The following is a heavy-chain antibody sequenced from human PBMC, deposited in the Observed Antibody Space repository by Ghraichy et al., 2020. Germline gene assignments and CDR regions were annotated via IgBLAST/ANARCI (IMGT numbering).Heavy chain of an antibody. CDR2: ISWNSGSI. CDR3: AKDSSLFAAIAAACFDY. D-gene: IGHD6-13*01. V-gene: IGHV3-9*01. Sequence: GGSLRLSCAASGFTFDDHAMHWVRQPPGKGLEWVSGISWNSGSIGYADSVKGRFTISRDNAKNSLCLQMNSLRAEDTALYYCAKDSSLFAAIAAACFDYWGQGTLVTVSS. CDR1: GFTFDDHA. J-gene: IGHJ4*02.